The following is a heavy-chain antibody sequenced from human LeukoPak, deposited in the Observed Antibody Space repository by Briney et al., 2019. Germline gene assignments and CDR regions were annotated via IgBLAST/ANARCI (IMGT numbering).Heavy chain of an antibody. Sequence: TGGSLRLSCAVSGFSISDNFMGWVRQTPGKGLEWVSLIFSGGETYSVDSVKGRFAISKDNSKNTLHLQMNSLRVEDTAMYYCARDTDYYGSGRQGYFDHWGQGTLVTVSS. CDR3: ARDTDYYGSGRQGYFDH. J-gene: IGHJ1*01. CDR1: GFSISDNF. D-gene: IGHD3-10*01. CDR2: IFSGGET. V-gene: IGHV3-66*01.